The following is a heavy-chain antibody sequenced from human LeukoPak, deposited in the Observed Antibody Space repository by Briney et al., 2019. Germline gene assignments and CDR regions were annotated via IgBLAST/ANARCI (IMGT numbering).Heavy chain of an antibody. J-gene: IGHJ4*02. V-gene: IGHV4-30-4*08. D-gene: IGHD2-21*02. CDR2: IYFSGST. CDR1: GYSISSGYY. CDR3: ARVVMDLVVVTATHFDY. Sequence: SETLSLTCTVSGYSISSGYYWGWIRQPPGKGLEWIGYIYFSGSTYYNPSLKSRVTMSVDTSKNRFSLKLSSVTAADTAVYYCARVVMDLVVVTATHFDYWGQGTLVTVSS.